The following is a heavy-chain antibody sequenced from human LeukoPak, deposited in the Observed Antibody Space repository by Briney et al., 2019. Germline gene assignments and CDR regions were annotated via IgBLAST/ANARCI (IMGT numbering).Heavy chain of an antibody. CDR1: GVSISSSNSY. CDR3: ARETRSGGSLLRGNWFDP. Sequence: SETLSLTCTVSGVSISSSNSYWGWIRQPPGKGLEWIGSIYYSGNTYYNPSLKSRVTISVDTSKNQFSLELSSVTAADTAVYYCARETRSGGSLLRGNWFDPWGQGTLVTVSS. D-gene: IGHD2-15*01. J-gene: IGHJ5*02. CDR2: IYYSGNT. V-gene: IGHV4-39*07.